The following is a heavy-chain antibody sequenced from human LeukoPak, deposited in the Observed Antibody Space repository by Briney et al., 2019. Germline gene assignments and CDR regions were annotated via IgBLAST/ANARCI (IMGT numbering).Heavy chain of an antibody. CDR1: GGSISSYY. CDR2: IYYSGST. D-gene: IGHD3-10*01. J-gene: IGHJ6*03. CDR3: ASLTMVRGHYYMDV. V-gene: IGHV4-59*01. Sequence: SETLSLTCTVSGGSISSYYWSWIRQPPGKGLEWIGYIYYSGSTNYNPSLKGRVTISVDTSKNQFSLKLSSVTAADTAVYYCASLTMVRGHYYMDVWGKGTTVTISS.